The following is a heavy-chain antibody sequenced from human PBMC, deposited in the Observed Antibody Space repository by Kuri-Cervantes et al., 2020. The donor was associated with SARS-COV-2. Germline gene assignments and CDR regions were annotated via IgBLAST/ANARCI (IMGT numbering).Heavy chain of an antibody. D-gene: IGHD6-13*01. Sequence: GSLRLSCTVSGGSISSSSYYWSWIRQPPGKGLEWIGYIYYSGSTNYNPSLKSRVTISVDTSKNQFSLKLSSVTAADTAVYYCARESAAGTPYFDYWGQGTLVTVSS. J-gene: IGHJ4*02. CDR2: IYYSGST. CDR1: GGSISSSSYY. V-gene: IGHV4-61*01. CDR3: ARESAAGTPYFDY.